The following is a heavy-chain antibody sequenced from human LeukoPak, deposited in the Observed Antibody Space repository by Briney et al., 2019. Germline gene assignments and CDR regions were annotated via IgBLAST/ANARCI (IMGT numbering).Heavy chain of an antibody. D-gene: IGHD2-15*01. CDR2: MYYRGST. Sequence: SETLSLTCTVSGGSISSSSHYWGWIRQPPGKGLEWIGSMYYRGSTYHNPSLKSRVTISVDTSKNQFSLRLSSVTAADTAVYYCARVAAKTVDYWGQGTLVTVSS. CDR3: ARVAAKTVDY. CDR1: GGSISSSSHY. J-gene: IGHJ4*02. V-gene: IGHV4-39*07.